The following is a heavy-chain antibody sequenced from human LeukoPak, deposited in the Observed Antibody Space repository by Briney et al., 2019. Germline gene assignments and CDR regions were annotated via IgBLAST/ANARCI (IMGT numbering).Heavy chain of an antibody. J-gene: IGHJ4*02. CDR1: GGSISGSSWF. Sequence: PSETLSLTCTVSGGSISGSSWFWGWSRQPPGTGLEWIGSVSSGGTTYYNPSLKSRVTISVGTSKTQFSLKLSTVTAADTAIYYCSTYYFDSSGYLTGFDYWGQGTLVTVSS. CDR2: VSSGGTT. D-gene: IGHD3-22*01. V-gene: IGHV4-39*01. CDR3: STYYFDSSGYLTGFDY.